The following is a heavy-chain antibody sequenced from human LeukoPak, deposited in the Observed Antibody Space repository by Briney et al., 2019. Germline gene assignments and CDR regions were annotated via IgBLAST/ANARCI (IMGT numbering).Heavy chain of an antibody. V-gene: IGHV1-46*01. D-gene: IGHD3-16*01. Sequence: ASVKVSCKASGYTFTSYYMHWVRQAPGQGLEWMGIINPSDGSTTYAQKFQGRVTMTRDPSTSTVYMEPRSLRSKHTALYYCARHQGAGEYPFDYWGQGTLVTVSS. CDR3: ARHQGAGEYPFDY. CDR1: GYTFTSYY. J-gene: IGHJ4*02. CDR2: INPSDGST.